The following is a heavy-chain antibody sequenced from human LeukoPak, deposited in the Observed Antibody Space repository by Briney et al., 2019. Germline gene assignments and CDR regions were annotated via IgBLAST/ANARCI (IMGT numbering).Heavy chain of an antibody. CDR2: ISYSGST. V-gene: IGHV4-59*01. D-gene: IGHD3-3*01. Sequence: SETLSLTCTVSGGSISNYYWNWIRQPPGKGLEWIGYISYSGSTDYNPSLKSRVTISVDTSKNQFSLKVNSVTAADTAVYYCARPRRLFWSGDDAFDIWGQGTMVTVSS. CDR1: GGSISNYY. J-gene: IGHJ3*02. CDR3: ARPRRLFWSGDDAFDI.